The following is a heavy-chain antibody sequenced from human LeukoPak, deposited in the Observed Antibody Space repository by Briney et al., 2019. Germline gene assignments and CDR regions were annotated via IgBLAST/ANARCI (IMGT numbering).Heavy chain of an antibody. CDR1: GYTFTSYG. CDR3: ARVNYYDSSGYQDY. J-gene: IGHJ4*02. V-gene: IGHV1-18*01. D-gene: IGHD3-22*01. CDR2: ISAYNGNT. Sequence: ASVKVSCKASGYTFTSYGISWVRQAPGQGLEWMGWISAYNGNTNYAQKLQGRVTMTTDTSTSTAYMELRSLRSDDTAVYYCARVNYYDSSGYQDYWGQGTLVTVHS.